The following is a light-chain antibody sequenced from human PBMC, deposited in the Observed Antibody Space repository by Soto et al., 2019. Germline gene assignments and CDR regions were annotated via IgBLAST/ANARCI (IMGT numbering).Light chain of an antibody. CDR1: QGISSY. CDR2: AAS. Sequence: AIRMTQSPSSFSPSTGDRVTIACRASQGISSYLAWYQQKPGKAPKLLIYAASTLQSGVPSRFSGSGSGTDFTLTISCLQSEDFATYYCQQYYSYPPTFGQGNKVEIK. J-gene: IGKJ1*01. V-gene: IGKV1-8*01. CDR3: QQYYSYPPT.